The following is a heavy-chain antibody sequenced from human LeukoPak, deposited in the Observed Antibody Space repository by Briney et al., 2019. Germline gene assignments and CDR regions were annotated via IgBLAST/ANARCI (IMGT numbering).Heavy chain of an antibody. J-gene: IGHJ4*02. CDR2: IYYSGST. D-gene: IGHD3/OR15-3a*01. V-gene: IGHV4-59*01. CDR3: ARGRPDFWTNFYTYFLDS. CDR1: AGSISSYY. Sequence: SEALSLTCTVSAGSISSYYWTWIRQPPGKGLEWLGYIYYSGSTNYNPSLKSRVAISLDTSKNQFSLRLSSVTAADTAIYYCARGRPDFWTNFYTYFLDSWGQGTLVTVSS.